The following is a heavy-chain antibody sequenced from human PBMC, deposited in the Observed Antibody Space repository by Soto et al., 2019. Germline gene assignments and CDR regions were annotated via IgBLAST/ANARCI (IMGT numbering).Heavy chain of an antibody. CDR3: AKDDVSGGVVAATPFDY. Sequence: GGSLRLSCAASGFTFSSYAMSWVRQAPGKGLEWVSAISGSGGSTYYADSVKGRFTISRDNSKNTLYLQMNSLRAEDTAVYYCAKDDVSGGVVAATPFDYWGQGTLVTVSS. CDR2: ISGSGGST. J-gene: IGHJ4*02. D-gene: IGHD2-15*01. CDR1: GFTFSSYA. V-gene: IGHV3-23*01.